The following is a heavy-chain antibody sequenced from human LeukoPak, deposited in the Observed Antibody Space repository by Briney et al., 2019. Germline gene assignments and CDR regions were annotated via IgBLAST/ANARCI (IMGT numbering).Heavy chain of an antibody. CDR3: ARTGYCSSTSCYDY. Sequence: SETLSLTCTVSGASISSYYWTWIRQPPGKGLEGIGYISYSGSTNYNPSLESRVTISVDTSKNQFSLQLSSVTAADTAVYYCARTGYCSSTSCYDYWGQGTLVTVSS. J-gene: IGHJ4*02. V-gene: IGHV4-59*01. D-gene: IGHD2-2*01. CDR1: GASISSYY. CDR2: ISYSGST.